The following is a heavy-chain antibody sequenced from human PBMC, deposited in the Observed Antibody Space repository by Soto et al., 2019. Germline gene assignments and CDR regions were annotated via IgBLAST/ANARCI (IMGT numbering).Heavy chain of an antibody. CDR3: AGAAALEWPGMDV. J-gene: IGHJ6*02. CDR1: GYSFTSYW. Sequence: GESLKISCTGSGYSFTSYWIAWVRQMPGKGLEWMGIIYPDDSDTRYSPSFQGQVTISADKSISTAYLQWSSLKASDTAMYYCAGAAALEWPGMDVWGQGTTVTVSS. CDR2: IYPDDSDT. V-gene: IGHV5-51*01. D-gene: IGHD3-3*01.